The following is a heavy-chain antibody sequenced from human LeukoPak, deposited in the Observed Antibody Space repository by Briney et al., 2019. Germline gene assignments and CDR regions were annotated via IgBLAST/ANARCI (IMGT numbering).Heavy chain of an antibody. J-gene: IGHJ5*02. V-gene: IGHV1-2*02. D-gene: IGHD2-15*01. CDR1: GYTFTRYY. CDR2: INPNSGGT. Sequence: ASVKVSCKASGYTFTRYYMHWVRQAPGQGLEWMGWINPNSGGTNYAQKFQGRVTMTRDTSISTAYMELSRLRSDDTAVYYCARVSVANQYHYCSGGSCFWFDPWGQGTLVTVSS. CDR3: ARVSVANQYHYCSGGSCFWFDP.